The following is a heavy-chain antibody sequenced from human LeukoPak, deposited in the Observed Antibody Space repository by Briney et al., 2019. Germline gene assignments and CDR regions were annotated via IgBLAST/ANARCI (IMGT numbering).Heavy chain of an antibody. D-gene: IGHD6-19*01. V-gene: IGHV4-39*01. CDR1: GGSIRSSSYY. Sequence: SEALSLTCTVSGGSIRSSSYYWGWIRQPPGKGLEWIGSIYYSRSTYYNASLKSRGTISVDTSKNPFSLKLNSVTAADTAVYFSARQVVAVAGTGYFDYWGQGTPVTVSS. CDR2: IYYSRST. CDR3: ARQVVAVAGTGYFDY. J-gene: IGHJ4*02.